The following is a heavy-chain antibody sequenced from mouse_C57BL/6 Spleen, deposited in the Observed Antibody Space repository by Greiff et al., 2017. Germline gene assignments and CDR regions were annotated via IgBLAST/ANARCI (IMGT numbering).Heavy chain of an antibody. Sequence: VQLQQSGAELVKPGASVKISCKASGYAFSSYWMNWVKQRPGKGLEWIGQIYPGDGDTNYNGKFKGKATLTADKSSSTAYMQLSSLTSEDSAVYFCARTPYYGSIFDYWGQGTTLTVSS. D-gene: IGHD1-1*01. CDR3: ARTPYYGSIFDY. CDR1: GYAFSSYW. J-gene: IGHJ2*01. CDR2: IYPGDGDT. V-gene: IGHV1-80*01.